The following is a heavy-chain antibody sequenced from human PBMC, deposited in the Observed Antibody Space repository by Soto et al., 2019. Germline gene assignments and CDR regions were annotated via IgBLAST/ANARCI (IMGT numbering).Heavy chain of an antibody. CDR3: ARQLKRDYYDSSGYYYGADY. CDR2: IYPGDSDT. V-gene: IGHV5-51*01. Sequence: LKISCKGSGYSFTSYWIGWVRQMPGKGLEWMGIIYPGDSDTRYSPSFQGQDTISADKSISTAYLQWSSLKASDTAMYYCARQLKRDYYDSSGYYYGADYWGQGTLVTVSS. J-gene: IGHJ4*02. CDR1: GYSFTSYW. D-gene: IGHD3-22*01.